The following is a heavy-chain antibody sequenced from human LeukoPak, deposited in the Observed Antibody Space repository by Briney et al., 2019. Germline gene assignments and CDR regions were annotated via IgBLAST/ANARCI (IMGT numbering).Heavy chain of an antibody. CDR2: IDHSDSYT. D-gene: IGHD2-15*01. CDR3: ARQGYCSGGSCYYYYGMDV. CDR1: GYSFTSYW. V-gene: IGHV5-10-1*01. J-gene: IGHJ6*02. Sequence: GESLKISCKGSGYSFTSYWISWVRQMPGKGLEWMGRIDHSDSYTNYSPSFQGHVTISADKSISTAYLQWSSLKASDTAMYYCARQGYCSGGSCYYYYGMDVWGQGTTGTVSS.